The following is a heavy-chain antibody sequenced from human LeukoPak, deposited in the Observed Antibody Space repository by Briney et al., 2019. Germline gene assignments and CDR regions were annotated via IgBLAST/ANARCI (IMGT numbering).Heavy chain of an antibody. Sequence: SVTVSCKASAGTFSSYAISWVRQAPGQGLEWMGGIIPIFGTVNYAQKFQGRVTITADESTSTAYMELSSLRSEDTAVYYCARDLLSPGVTTGVDAFDIWGQGTMVTVSS. D-gene: IGHD4-17*01. CDR1: AGTFSSYA. J-gene: IGHJ3*02. CDR3: ARDLLSPGVTTGVDAFDI. V-gene: IGHV1-69*01. CDR2: IIPIFGTV.